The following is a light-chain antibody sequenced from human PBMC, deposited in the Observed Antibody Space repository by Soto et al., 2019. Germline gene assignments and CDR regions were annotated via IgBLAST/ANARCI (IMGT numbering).Light chain of an antibody. CDR3: QQYNSWLWT. V-gene: IGKV3D-15*01. CDR2: GAS. J-gene: IGKJ1*01. Sequence: REMTHPRGTLIVSHRRRATLSCRASQSISDTLAWYQQKPGQAPRLLIYGASTRATGIPDRFSGSGSGTDFTLTISRLEPEDFAVYYCQQYNSWLWTFGQGPQGG. CDR1: QSISDT.